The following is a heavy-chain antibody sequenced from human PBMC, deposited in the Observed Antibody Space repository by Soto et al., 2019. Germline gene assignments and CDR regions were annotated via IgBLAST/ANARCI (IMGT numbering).Heavy chain of an antibody. J-gene: IGHJ6*02. Sequence: EVQLVETGGGLIQPGGSLRLSCAASGFTVSSNYMSWVRQAPGKGLEWVSVIYSGGSTYYADSVKGRFTISRDNSKNTLYLQMNSLRAEDTDVYYCARDLTISSSWSHYYYYGMDVWGQGTTVTVSS. CDR3: ARDLTISSSWSHYYYYGMDV. CDR1: GFTVSSNY. D-gene: IGHD6-13*01. CDR2: IYSGGST. V-gene: IGHV3-53*02.